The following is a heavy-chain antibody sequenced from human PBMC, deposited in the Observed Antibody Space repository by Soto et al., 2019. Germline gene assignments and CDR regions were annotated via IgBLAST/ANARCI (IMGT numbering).Heavy chain of an antibody. CDR1: GGSFSGYY. J-gene: IGHJ3*02. CDR3: ARDLVGDIVLVPAAPHDAFDI. V-gene: IGHV4-34*01. Sequence: PSETLSLTCAVYGGSFSGYYWSWIRQPPGKGLEWIGEINHSGSTNYNPSLKSRVTISVDTSKNQFSLKLSSVTAADTAVYYCARDLVGDIVLVPAAPHDAFDIWGQGTMVTVSS. CDR2: INHSGST. D-gene: IGHD2-2*01.